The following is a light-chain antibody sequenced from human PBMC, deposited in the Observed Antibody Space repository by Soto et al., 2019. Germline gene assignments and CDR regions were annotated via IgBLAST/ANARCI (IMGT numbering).Light chain of an antibody. CDR3: QSYDGRLSGYV. Sequence: QSVLTQPPSVSGAPGQGVTISCTGSSSNIGAGYDVHWYQQLPGTAPKLLIFGNNNRPSGVPDRFSGSKSGTSASLAITGLQAEDEADYYCQSYDGRLSGYVFGTGTKVTVL. CDR2: GNN. CDR1: SSNIGAGYD. J-gene: IGLJ1*01. V-gene: IGLV1-40*01.